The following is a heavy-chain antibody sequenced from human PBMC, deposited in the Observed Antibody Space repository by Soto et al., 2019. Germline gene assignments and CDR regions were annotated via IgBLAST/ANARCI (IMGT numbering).Heavy chain of an antibody. CDR3: ARDGRSYIVASC. Sequence: PGGSLRLSCAASGFDFSTYWMSWVRQVPGKGLEWVANIKPDGSEKHYAASVEGRFTISRDNAKNSLYLQTNSLRAEDTAVYYCARDGRSYIVASCWGQGALVTVSS. V-gene: IGHV3-7*01. D-gene: IGHD5-12*01. CDR2: IKPDGSEK. CDR1: GFDFSTYW. J-gene: IGHJ4*02.